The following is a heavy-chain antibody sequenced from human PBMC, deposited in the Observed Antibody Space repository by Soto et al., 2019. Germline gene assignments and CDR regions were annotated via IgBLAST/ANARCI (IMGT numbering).Heavy chain of an antibody. CDR3: AKGGWLDGYNAPLYS. Sequence: GSLRLSCGASAFSNYAIHWVRQAPGKGLEWVGIVSHGAGSTYTADSVKGRFSISRDNSNSTVYLHMSSLRPEDSALYYCAKGGWLDGYNAPLYSWGQGALVTVSS. V-gene: IGHV3-30*18. CDR2: VSHGAGST. CDR1: AFSNYA. J-gene: IGHJ4*02. D-gene: IGHD6-19*01.